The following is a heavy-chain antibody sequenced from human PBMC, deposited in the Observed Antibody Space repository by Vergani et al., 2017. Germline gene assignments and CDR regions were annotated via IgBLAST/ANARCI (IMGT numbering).Heavy chain of an antibody. CDR1: GFTFSSYS. D-gene: IGHD2-2*01. V-gene: IGHV3-21*01. Sequence: EVQLVESGGGLVKPGGSLRLSCAASGFTFSSYSMNWVRQAPGKGLEWFSSISSSSSYIYYADSVKGRFTISRDNAKNSLYLQMNSLRAEDTAVYYCARGGYCSSTSCYGYNWFDPWGQGTLVTVSS. CDR2: ISSSSSYI. CDR3: ARGGYCSSTSCYGYNWFDP. J-gene: IGHJ5*02.